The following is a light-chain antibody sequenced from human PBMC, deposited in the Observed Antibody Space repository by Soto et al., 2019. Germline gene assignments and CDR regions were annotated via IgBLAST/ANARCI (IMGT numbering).Light chain of an antibody. CDR3: MQATQFPYT. Sequence: DIVMTQTPLSSPVTLGQPASISCRSSQGLVHSDGTSYLSWLQQRPGQPPRLLIYEISNRFSGVPDRFSGSGAGTDFTLKISRVEAEDVEIYYFMQATQFPYTFGQGTKLEIK. CDR1: QGLVHSDGTSY. CDR2: EIS. V-gene: IGKV2-24*01. J-gene: IGKJ2*01.